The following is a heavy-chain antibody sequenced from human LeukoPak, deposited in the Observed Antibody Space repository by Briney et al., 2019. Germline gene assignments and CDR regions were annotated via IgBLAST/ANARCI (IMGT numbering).Heavy chain of an antibody. Sequence: GGSLRLSCAASGFTVSNNYMSWVRQTPGKGLEWVSLIYSGGSTYYADSVKGRFTISRGNSKNTLYLQMNSLRAEDTAVYYCRWEPKYWGQGTLVTVSS. J-gene: IGHJ4*02. D-gene: IGHD1-26*01. CDR3: RWEPKY. V-gene: IGHV3-66*01. CDR2: IYSGGST. CDR1: GFTVSNNY.